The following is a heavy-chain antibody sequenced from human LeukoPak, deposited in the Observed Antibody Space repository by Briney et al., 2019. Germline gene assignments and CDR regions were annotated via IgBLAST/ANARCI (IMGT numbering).Heavy chain of an antibody. J-gene: IGHJ4*02. CDR3: ARFVRVGAVADAFDY. CDR2: INWNGGST. V-gene: IGHV3-20*04. Sequence: GGSLRLSCAASGFTFDDYGMSWVRQAPGKGLEWVSGINWNGGSTGYADSVKSRFTISRDNAKNSLYLQMNSLRAEDTALYYCARFVRVGAVADAFDYWGQGTLVTVSS. CDR1: GFTFDDYG. D-gene: IGHD6-19*01.